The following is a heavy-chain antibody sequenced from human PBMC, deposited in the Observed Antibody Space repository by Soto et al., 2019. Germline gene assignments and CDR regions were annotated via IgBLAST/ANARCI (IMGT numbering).Heavy chain of an antibody. V-gene: IGHV1-8*01. CDR2: MNPTSGNT. Sequence: GASVKVSCKASGYTFTSYDINWVRQATGQGLEWMGWMNPTSGNTGYAQKFQGRVTMTRNTSISTAYMELSSLRSEDTAVYYCARGSYIVVVPAASAQNWLDPWGQGTLVTVYS. D-gene: IGHD2-2*01. CDR3: ARGSYIVVVPAASAQNWLDP. CDR1: GYTFTSYD. J-gene: IGHJ5*02.